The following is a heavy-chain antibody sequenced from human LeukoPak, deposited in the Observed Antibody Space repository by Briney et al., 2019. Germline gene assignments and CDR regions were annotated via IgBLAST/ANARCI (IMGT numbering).Heavy chain of an antibody. J-gene: IGHJ4*02. Sequence: PSETLSLTCAVYGGSFSGYYWSWIRQPPGKGLEWIGEINHSGSTNYNPSLKSRVTISVDTSKNQFSLKLSSVTAADTAVYYCARAPIVVVPAAIDGYSNYPYYFDYWGQGTLVTVSS. D-gene: IGHD2-2*02. CDR3: ARAPIVVVPAAIDGYSNYPYYFDY. V-gene: IGHV4-34*01. CDR2: INHSGST. CDR1: GGSFSGYY.